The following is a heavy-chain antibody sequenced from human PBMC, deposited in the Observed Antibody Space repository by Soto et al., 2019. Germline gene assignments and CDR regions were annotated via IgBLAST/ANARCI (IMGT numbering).Heavy chain of an antibody. CDR2: IYYSGST. J-gene: IGHJ6*02. Sequence: SETLSLTCAVSGGSISSYYWSWIRQPPGKGLEWIGYIYYSGSTNYNPSLKSRVTISVDTSKNQFSLKLSSVTAADPGVYYCAREIWFPPGDYYYYGMDGWGQGPTVLVSS. CDR3: AREIWFPPGDYYYYGMDG. V-gene: IGHV4-59*01. D-gene: IGHD3-9*01. CDR1: GGSISSYY.